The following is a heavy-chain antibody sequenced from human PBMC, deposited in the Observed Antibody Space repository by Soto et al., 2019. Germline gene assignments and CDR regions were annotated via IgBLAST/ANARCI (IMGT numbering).Heavy chain of an antibody. Sequence: QVQLVQSGAEVKKPGASVKVSFKASGYTFTSYGISWVRQAPGQGLECMGWISAYNGNTNYAQKLKGRVTMPTDTTTSTAYMELRSLRSDDTAVYYCAREGIAAAVSGGSRYYYYGMDVWGQGTTVTVSS. V-gene: IGHV1-18*01. D-gene: IGHD6-13*01. CDR2: ISAYNGNT. CDR1: GYTFTSYG. J-gene: IGHJ6*02. CDR3: AREGIAAAVSGGSRYYYYGMDV.